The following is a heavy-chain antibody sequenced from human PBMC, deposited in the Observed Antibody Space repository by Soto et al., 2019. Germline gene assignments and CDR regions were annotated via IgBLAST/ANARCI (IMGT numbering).Heavy chain of an antibody. V-gene: IGHV1-8*01. CDR1: GYTFTSYD. J-gene: IGHJ6*02. D-gene: IGHD6-19*01. Sequence: ASVKVSCKASGYTFTSYDINWVRQATGQGLEWMGWMNPNSGNTGYAQKFQGRVTITADESTSTAYMELSSLRSEDTAVYYCARGPRGIAVAVDGYYYYGMDVWGQGTTVTVSS. CDR2: MNPNSGNT. CDR3: ARGPRGIAVAVDGYYYYGMDV.